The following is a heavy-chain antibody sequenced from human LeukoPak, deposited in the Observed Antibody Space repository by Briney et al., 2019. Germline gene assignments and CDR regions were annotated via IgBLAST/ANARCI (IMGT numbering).Heavy chain of an antibody. CDR3: AKDLPDYGDYIEGY. J-gene: IGHJ4*02. CDR2: IGGSSGIT. D-gene: IGHD4-17*01. V-gene: IGHV3-23*01. CDR1: GFTFSRFA. Sequence: GGTLRLSCAVSGFTFSRFAMSWVRQAPGKGLEWVSTIGGSSGITSYADSVKGRFAISRDNFRNTVFLQMSSLRAEDTAIYYCAKDLPDYGDYIEGYWGQGTLVTVSS.